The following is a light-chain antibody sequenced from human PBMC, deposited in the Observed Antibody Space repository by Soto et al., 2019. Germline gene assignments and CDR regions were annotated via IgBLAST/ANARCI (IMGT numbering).Light chain of an antibody. CDR1: QSVLYSSNNKNY. CDR3: QQYFGTPLT. V-gene: IGKV4-1*01. Sequence: EIVMSQSPDSLAVSLGERATINCKSSQSVLYSSNNKNYLAWYQQKTGQPPKLLIYWASTRESGVPDRFSGSGSGTDFPLTIISLQAEDMAVYYCQQYFGTPLTFGGGTKVEIK. CDR2: WAS. J-gene: IGKJ4*01.